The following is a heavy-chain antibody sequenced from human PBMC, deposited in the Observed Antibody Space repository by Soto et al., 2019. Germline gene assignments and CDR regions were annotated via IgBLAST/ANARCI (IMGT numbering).Heavy chain of an antibody. CDR1: GGSISSGGYY. J-gene: IGHJ4*02. CDR2: IYYSGST. D-gene: IGHD4-17*01. CDR3: ARRRAPRDDYGDVRDY. V-gene: IGHV4-31*03. Sequence: SETLSLTCTVSGGSISSGGYYWSWIRQHPGKGLEWIGYIYYSGSTYYNPSLKGRVTISVDTSKNQFSLKLSSVTAADTAVYYCARRRAPRDDYGDVRDYWGQGTLVTVSS.